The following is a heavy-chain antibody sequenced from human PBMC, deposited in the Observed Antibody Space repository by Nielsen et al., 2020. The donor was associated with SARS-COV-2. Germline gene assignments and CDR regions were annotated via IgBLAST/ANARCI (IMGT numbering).Heavy chain of an antibody. CDR2: IRSKAYGGTT. CDR3: TTSYDILAPDAFDI. D-gene: IGHD3-22*01. V-gene: IGHV3-49*02. Sequence: WIRQPPGKGLEWVGFIRSKAYGGTTEYAASVKGRFTISRDDSKSIAYLQMNSLKTEDTAVYYCTTSYDILAPDAFDIWGQGTMVTVSS. J-gene: IGHJ3*02.